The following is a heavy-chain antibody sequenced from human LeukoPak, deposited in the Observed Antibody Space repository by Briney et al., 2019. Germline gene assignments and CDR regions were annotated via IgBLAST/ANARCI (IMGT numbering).Heavy chain of an antibody. Sequence: PSETLSLTCTVSGGSISSSSYYWGWIRQPPGKGLEWIGSIYYSGSTYYNPSLKSRVTISVDTSKNQFSLKLSSVTAADTAVYYCARGLGFGETAFDIWGQGTMVTVSS. D-gene: IGHD3-10*01. CDR2: IYYSGST. J-gene: IGHJ3*02. CDR1: GGSISSSSYY. V-gene: IGHV4-39*07. CDR3: ARGLGFGETAFDI.